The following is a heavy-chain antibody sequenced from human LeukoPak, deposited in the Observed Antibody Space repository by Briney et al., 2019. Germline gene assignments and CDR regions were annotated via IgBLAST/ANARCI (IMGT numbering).Heavy chain of an antibody. CDR1: GFTFSSYA. D-gene: IGHD3-22*01. CDR2: ISYDGSNK. J-gene: IGHJ4*02. Sequence: GRSLRLSCAASGFTFSSYAMHWVRQAPGKGLEWVAVISYDGSNKYYADSVKGRFTISRDNSKNTLYLQMNSLRAEDTAVYYCARGPYDSSGYYVYWGQGTPVTVSS. V-gene: IGHV3-30-3*01. CDR3: ARGPYDSSGYYVY.